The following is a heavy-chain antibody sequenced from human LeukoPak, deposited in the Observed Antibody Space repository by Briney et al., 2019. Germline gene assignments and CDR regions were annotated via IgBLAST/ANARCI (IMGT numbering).Heavy chain of an antibody. CDR3: ARVTLDSSGYYYPFDP. Sequence: ASAKVSCKASGYTFTSYGISWVRQAPGQGLEWMGWISAYNGNTNYAQKLQGRVTMTTDTSTSTAYMELSSLRSEDTAVYYCARVTLDSSGYYYPFDPWGQGTLVTVSS. CDR1: GYTFTSYG. J-gene: IGHJ5*02. V-gene: IGHV1-18*01. D-gene: IGHD3-22*01. CDR2: ISAYNGNT.